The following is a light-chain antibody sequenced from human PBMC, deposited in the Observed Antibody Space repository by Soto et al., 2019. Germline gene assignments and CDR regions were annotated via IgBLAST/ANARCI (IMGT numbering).Light chain of an antibody. J-gene: IGLJ1*01. V-gene: IGLV2-14*01. CDR2: DVS. Sequence: QSVLTQPASVSGSPGQWITISCIGTSSDIGRYNYVSWYQQYPGKAPKFIIYDVSNRPSGVSNRFSGSKSGNTASLTISGLQAEDEADYYCSSYISSSTYVFGTGTKVTVL. CDR3: SSYISSSTYV. CDR1: SSDIGRYNY.